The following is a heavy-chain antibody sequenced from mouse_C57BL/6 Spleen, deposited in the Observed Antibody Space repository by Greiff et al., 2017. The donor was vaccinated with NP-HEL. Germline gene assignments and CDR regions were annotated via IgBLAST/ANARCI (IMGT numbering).Heavy chain of an antibody. V-gene: IGHV1-66*01. J-gene: IGHJ3*01. CDR2: IYPGSGNT. CDR1: GYSFTSYY. CDR3: ALYYSNLWFAY. D-gene: IGHD2-5*01. Sequence: LEESGPELVKPGASVKISCKASGYSFTSYYIHWVKQRPGQGLEWIGWIYPGSGNTKYNEKFKGKATLTADTSSSTAYMQLSSLTSEDSAVYYCALYYSNLWFAYWGQGTLVTVSA.